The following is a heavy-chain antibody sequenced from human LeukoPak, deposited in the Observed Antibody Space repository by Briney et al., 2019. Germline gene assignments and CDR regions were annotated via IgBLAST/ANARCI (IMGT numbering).Heavy chain of an antibody. V-gene: IGHV1-18*01. CDR1: GYTFTSYG. CDR2: ISAYNGNT. D-gene: IGHD5-24*01. J-gene: IGHJ3*02. Sequence: GASVKVSCKTSGYTFTSYGISWVRQAPGQGLEWMGWISAYNGNTNYAQKFQGRVTMTTDTSTSTAYMDPRSLRSDDTAVYYCARGLQETLAWLQAFSAFDIWGQGTMVTVSS. CDR3: ARGLQETLAWLQAFSAFDI.